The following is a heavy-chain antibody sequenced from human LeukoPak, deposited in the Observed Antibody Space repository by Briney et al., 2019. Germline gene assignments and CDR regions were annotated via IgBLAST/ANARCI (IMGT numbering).Heavy chain of an antibody. CDR1: GGTVSRYP. Sequence: SVKVSCKASGGTVSRYPISWVRQAPGQGLEWMGGIIPIFGTANYAQKFQGRVTITADESTSTAYMELSSLRSEDTAVYYCARGRRSDSSIWSNTHWFDSWGQGTLVTVSS. J-gene: IGHJ5*01. CDR2: IIPIFGTA. V-gene: IGHV1-69*13. D-gene: IGHD6-13*01. CDR3: ARGRRSDSSIWSNTHWFDS.